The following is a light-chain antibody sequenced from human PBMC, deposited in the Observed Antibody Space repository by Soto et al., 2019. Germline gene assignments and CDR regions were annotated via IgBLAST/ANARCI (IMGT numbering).Light chain of an antibody. CDR3: LQYNNWPGT. CDR2: GAS. J-gene: IGKJ1*01. CDR1: QSVRSN. Sequence: EIVMTQSPATQSVSPGERATLSCRASQSVRSNLAWYQQKPGQAPRLLIYGASTRASGMPARFSGSGSGTEFTLTISSLQSEDFAVYYCLQYNNWPGTFGQGTKVVIK. V-gene: IGKV3-15*01.